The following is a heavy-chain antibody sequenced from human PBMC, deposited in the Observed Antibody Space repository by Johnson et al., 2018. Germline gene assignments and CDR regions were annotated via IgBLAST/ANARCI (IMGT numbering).Heavy chain of an antibody. D-gene: IGHD3-22*01. V-gene: IGHV3-66*02. CDR1: GFTVSTNY. CDR3: AREDISGYYFRH. CDR2: IYSGGST. J-gene: IGHJ1*01. Sequence: VQLQESGGNLVQPGGSLRLSCAASGFTVSTNYMSWVRQAPGKGLEWVSVIYSGGSTNYPDSVKGRFTISRDNSKNTLYLQMNSLRAEDTAVYYCAREDISGYYFRHWGQGTLVTVSS.